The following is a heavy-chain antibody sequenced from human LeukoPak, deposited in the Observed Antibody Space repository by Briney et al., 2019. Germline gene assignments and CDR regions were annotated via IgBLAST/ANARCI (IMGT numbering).Heavy chain of an antibody. J-gene: IGHJ4*02. D-gene: IGHD3-22*01. V-gene: IGHV1-18*01. CDR1: GYTSTSYG. Sequence: ASVKVSCKASGYTSTSYGISWVRQAPGQGLEWMGWISAYNGNTNYAQKLQGRVTMTTDTSTSTAYMELRSLRSDDTAVYYCARGEYYYDSSGYFYWGQGTLVTVSS. CDR2: ISAYNGNT. CDR3: ARGEYYYDSSGYFY.